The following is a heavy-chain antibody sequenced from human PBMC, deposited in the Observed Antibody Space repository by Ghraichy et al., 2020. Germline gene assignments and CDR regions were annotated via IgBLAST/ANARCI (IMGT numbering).Heavy chain of an antibody. CDR3: ARGRDIAAAGTW. CDR2: INHSGST. D-gene: IGHD6-13*01. V-gene: IGHV4-34*01. J-gene: IGHJ4*02. CDR1: GGSFSGYY. Sequence: SETLSLTCAVYGGSFSGYYWSWIRQPPGKGLEWIGEINHSGSTNYNPSLKSRVTISVDTSKNQFSLKLSSVTAADTAVYYCARGRDIAAAGTWWGQGTLVTVSS.